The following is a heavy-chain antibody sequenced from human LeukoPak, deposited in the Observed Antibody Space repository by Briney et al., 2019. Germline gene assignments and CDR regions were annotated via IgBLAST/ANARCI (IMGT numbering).Heavy chain of an antibody. J-gene: IGHJ4*02. D-gene: IGHD3-10*01. CDR3: ARANVLLWFGESDFDY. CDR2: IYYSGST. V-gene: IGHV4-39*01. Sequence: SETLSLTCTVSGGSISSSSYYWGWIRQPPGKGLEWVGSIYYSGSTYYNPSLKSRATISVDTSKNQFSLKLSSVTAADTAVYYCARANVLLWFGESDFDYWGQGTLVTVSS. CDR1: GGSISSSSYY.